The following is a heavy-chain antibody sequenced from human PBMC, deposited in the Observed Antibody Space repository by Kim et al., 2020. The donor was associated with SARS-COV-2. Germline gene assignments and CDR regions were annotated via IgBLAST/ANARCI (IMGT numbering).Heavy chain of an antibody. J-gene: IGHJ4*02. CDR3: ARDGPGRWGFEH. Sequence: GGSLRLSCAASGFTYSSFSMNWVRQAPGKGLEWISYISGITSIMYYADSVKGRFTIARDNAKNSLYQQMNSLRDEDTAVYYCARDGPGRWGFEHWGPGTL. V-gene: IGHV3-48*02. CDR2: ISGITSIM. CDR1: GFTYSSFS. D-gene: IGHD4-17*01.